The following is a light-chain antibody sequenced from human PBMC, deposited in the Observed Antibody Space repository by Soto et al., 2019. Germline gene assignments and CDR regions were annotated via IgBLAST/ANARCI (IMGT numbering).Light chain of an antibody. CDR3: QPSFAAPFT. CDR1: QIIRNH. Sequence: DIQMTQSPSSLSPYVEDRVTITCRASQIIRNHLNWYQHTPGKAPKVLIYAASNLQGGVPPRFSGGGSVTHFTITINSLQPEHFATYYWQPSFAAPFTFCPGNQVDI. V-gene: IGKV1-39*01. J-gene: IGKJ3*01. CDR2: AAS.